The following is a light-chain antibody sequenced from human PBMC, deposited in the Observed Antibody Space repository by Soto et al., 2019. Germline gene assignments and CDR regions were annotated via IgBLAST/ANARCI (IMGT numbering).Light chain of an antibody. CDR1: PYISSDY. V-gene: IGKV3-20*01. CDR2: GAS. J-gene: IGKJ3*01. CDR3: HHYAYSQFT. Sequence: EILFTQSPGTRTLSIGERATLTCSATPYISSDYIPWYQQIPGQAPRLLIHGASISAAGVPNKYSGDGPGKEFPLTIIRLEPEDVAVYSCHHYAYSQFTLGPRTKVDIQ.